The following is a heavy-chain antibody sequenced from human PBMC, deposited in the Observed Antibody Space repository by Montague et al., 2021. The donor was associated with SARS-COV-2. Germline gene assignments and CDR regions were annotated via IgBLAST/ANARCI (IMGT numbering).Heavy chain of an antibody. V-gene: IGHV4-61*01. CDR2: IYYSGST. J-gene: IGHJ6*02. D-gene: IGHD3-3*01. Sequence: SETLSLTCIVSGGSVSSGSYYWSWIRQPPGKGLEWIGYIYYSGSTNYXPSLKSRVTISVDTSKNQFSLKLSSVTAADTAVYYCARDPWRITIFGVVTRYGMDVWGQGTMVTVSS. CDR3: ARDPWRITIFGVVTRYGMDV. CDR1: GGSVSSGSYY.